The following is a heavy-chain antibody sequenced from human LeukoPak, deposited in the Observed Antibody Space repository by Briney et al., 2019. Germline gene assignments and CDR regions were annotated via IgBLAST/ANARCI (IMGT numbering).Heavy chain of an antibody. Sequence: ASVKVSCKASGYTFTSYDINWVRRATGQGLEWMGWMNPNSGNTGFAPKFQGRVTMTRNTSINTAYMELSSLTSEDTAVYYCARGPRDGSGSSYFQHWGQGTLVTVSS. V-gene: IGHV1-8*01. CDR3: ARGPRDGSGSSYFQH. D-gene: IGHD3-10*01. J-gene: IGHJ1*01. CDR1: GYTFTSYD. CDR2: MNPNSGNT.